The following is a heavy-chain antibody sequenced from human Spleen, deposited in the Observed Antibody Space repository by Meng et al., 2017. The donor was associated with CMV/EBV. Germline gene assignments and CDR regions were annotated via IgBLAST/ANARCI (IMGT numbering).Heavy chain of an antibody. D-gene: IGHD5-18*01. V-gene: IGHV3-21*01. Sequence: GESLRLSCAASGFTYSSYSMNWVRQAPGKGLEWVSSISSSSSYIYYADSVKGRFTISRDNAKNSLYLQMNSLRAEDTAVYYCARDRGTYGYVEYYYYYYSMDVWGQGTTVTVSS. CDR2: ISSSSSYI. J-gene: IGHJ6*02. CDR3: ARDRGTYGYVEYYYYYYSMDV. CDR1: GFTYSSYS.